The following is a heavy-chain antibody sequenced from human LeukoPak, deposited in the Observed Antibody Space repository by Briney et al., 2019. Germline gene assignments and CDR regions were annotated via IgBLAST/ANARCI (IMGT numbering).Heavy chain of an antibody. D-gene: IGHD2-2*01. CDR1: GYTFTGYY. CDR2: INPNSGGT. Sequence: ASVKVSCKASGYTFTGYYMHWVRRAPGQGLEWMGWINPNSGGTNYAQKFQGRVTMTRDTSISTAYMELSRLRSDDTAVYYCARASFQRYCSSTSCYSYFDYWGQGTLVTVSS. V-gene: IGHV1-2*02. CDR3: ARASFQRYCSSTSCYSYFDY. J-gene: IGHJ4*02.